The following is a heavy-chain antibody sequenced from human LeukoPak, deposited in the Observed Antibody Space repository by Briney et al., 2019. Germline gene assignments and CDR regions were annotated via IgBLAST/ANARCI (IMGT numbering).Heavy chain of an antibody. D-gene: IGHD5-12*01. V-gene: IGHV3-23*01. CDR2: ITDAVGST. CDR3: AKEIFSGLLYIDY. J-gene: IGHJ4*02. CDR1: GFTFSSSS. Sequence: PGGSLRLSCAASGFTFSSSSISWVCQAPGKGLEWVSAITDAVGSTHYADSVKGRFTISSDNSKNTVYLQMNSLRPEDMAVYYCAKEIFSGLLYIDYWGQGTLVTVSS.